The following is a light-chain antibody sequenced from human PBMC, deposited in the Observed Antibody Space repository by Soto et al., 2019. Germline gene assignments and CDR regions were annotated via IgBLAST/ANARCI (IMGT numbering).Light chain of an antibody. CDR3: QQDNAYAQA. Sequence: DIRMTQSPSTPSASVGDRVTITCPASASVSRWLAWYQQKPGRTPKLLIYEASTLETAVTSRSSGRSSGAEFTLAISSLQPDDFATYYCQQDNAYAQAFGHGIKVEIK. CDR2: EAS. V-gene: IGKV1-5*03. CDR1: ASVSRW. J-gene: IGKJ1*01.